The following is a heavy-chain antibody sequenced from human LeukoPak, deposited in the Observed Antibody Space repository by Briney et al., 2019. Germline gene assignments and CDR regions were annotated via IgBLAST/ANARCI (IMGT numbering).Heavy chain of an antibody. CDR1: GFTFSDYY. CDR2: ISSSGSTI. CDR3: ARDTTYYYDSSGYYSLDY. J-gene: IGHJ4*02. D-gene: IGHD3-22*01. V-gene: IGHV3-11*01. Sequence: PGGSLRLSCAASGFTFSDYYMSWIRQAPGKGLEWVSYISSSGSTIYYADSVKGRFTISRDNAKNSLYLQMNSLRAEDTAVYYCARDTTYYYDSSGYYSLDYWGQGTLVTVSS.